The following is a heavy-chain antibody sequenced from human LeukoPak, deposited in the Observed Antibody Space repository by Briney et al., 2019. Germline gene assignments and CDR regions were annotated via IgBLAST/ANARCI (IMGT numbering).Heavy chain of an antibody. CDR2: IYYSGST. Sequence: PSETLSLTYTVSGGSISSYYWSWIRQPPGKGLEWIGYIYYSGSTNYNPSLKSRVTISVDTSKNQFSLKLSSVTAADTAVYYCARGTGGGGEDYWGHGTLVTVSS. J-gene: IGHJ4*01. CDR3: ARGTGGGGEDY. D-gene: IGHD2-21*01. V-gene: IGHV4-59*08. CDR1: GGSISSYY.